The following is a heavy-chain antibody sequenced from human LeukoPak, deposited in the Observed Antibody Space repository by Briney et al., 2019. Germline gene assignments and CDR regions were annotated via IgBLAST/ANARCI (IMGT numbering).Heavy chain of an antibody. CDR2: IYYNGST. CDR3: ASSGYSYDKFDY. Sequence: SQTLSLTCTVSGGSISSGDYYWSWIRQPPGKGLEWIGYIYYNGSTYYNPSLKSRVTISVDTSKNQFSLKLSSVTAADAAVYYCASSGYSYDKFDYWGQGTLVTVSS. J-gene: IGHJ4*02. V-gene: IGHV4-30-4*01. D-gene: IGHD5-18*01. CDR1: GGSISSGDYY.